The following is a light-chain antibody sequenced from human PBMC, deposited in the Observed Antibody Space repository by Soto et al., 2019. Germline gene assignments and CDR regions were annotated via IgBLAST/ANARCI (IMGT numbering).Light chain of an antibody. V-gene: IGLV2-14*01. J-gene: IGLJ2*01. CDR3: ASYTRTTTLV. CDR1: ISDIGGYNF. CDR2: DVN. Sequence: QSALTQPASVSGSPGQSITISCTGTISDIGGYNFISWYQHHPGKAPKLVIYDVNNRPSGISYRFSGSKSGNTASLTISGLQAEDEADYYCASYTRTTTLVFGGVTKVTVL.